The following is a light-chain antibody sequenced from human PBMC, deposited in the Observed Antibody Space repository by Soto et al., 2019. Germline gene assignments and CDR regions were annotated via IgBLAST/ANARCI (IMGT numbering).Light chain of an antibody. V-gene: IGKV3-11*01. J-gene: IGKJ4*01. Sequence: EIVLTQSPVTLSLSPGERATLSCRASQSVYNYLAWYQQRPGQAPRLLIYDASSRATGIPGRFSGSGSGTDFTLTISSLEPGDFAVYYCQQRGDWPLTFGGGTKVEIK. CDR3: QQRGDWPLT. CDR2: DAS. CDR1: QSVYNY.